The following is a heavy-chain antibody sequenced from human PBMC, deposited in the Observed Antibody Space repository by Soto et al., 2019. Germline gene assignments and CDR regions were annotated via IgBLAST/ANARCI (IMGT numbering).Heavy chain of an antibody. CDR3: AKRERARLVVPAAIDY. J-gene: IGHJ4*02. D-gene: IGHD2-2*01. Sequence: GGSLRLSCAASGFTFSSYAMSWVRQAPGKGLEWVSAISGSGGSTYYADSVKGRFTVSRDNSKNTLYLQMNSLRAEDTAVYYCAKRERARLVVPAAIDYWGQGTLVTVSS. CDR2: ISGSGGST. CDR1: GFTFSSYA. V-gene: IGHV3-23*01.